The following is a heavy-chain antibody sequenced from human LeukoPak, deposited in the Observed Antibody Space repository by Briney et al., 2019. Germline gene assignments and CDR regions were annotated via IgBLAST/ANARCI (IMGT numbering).Heavy chain of an antibody. CDR3: ARSPSTVTTSDY. V-gene: IGHV1-18*01. J-gene: IGHJ4*02. CDR1: GYTFTSYG. D-gene: IGHD4-17*01. CDR2: ISAYNGDT. Sequence: ASVKVSCKASGYTFTSYGISWVRQAPGQGLEWMGWISAYNGDTNYAQKLQGRVTMTTDTSTSTAYMELRSLRSDDTAVYYCARSPSTVTTSDYWGQGTLVTVSP.